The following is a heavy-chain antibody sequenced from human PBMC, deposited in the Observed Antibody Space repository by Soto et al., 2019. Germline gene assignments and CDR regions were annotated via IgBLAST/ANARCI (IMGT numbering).Heavy chain of an antibody. CDR3: ARYRREAVAGYTLDN. J-gene: IGHJ4*02. CDR1: GGSISSNY. CDR2: IYNSGST. V-gene: IGHV4-59*01. D-gene: IGHD6-13*01. Sequence: LSLTCTVSGGSISSNYWTWIRQPPGKGLEWIGYIYNSGSTNYNPSLKSRVTISEDTSKSQFSLKVNSMTAADTAVYYCARYRREAVAGYTLDNWGQGILVTVSS.